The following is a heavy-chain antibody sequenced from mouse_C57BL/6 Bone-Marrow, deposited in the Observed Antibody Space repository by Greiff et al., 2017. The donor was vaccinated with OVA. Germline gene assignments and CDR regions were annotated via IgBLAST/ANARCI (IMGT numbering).Heavy chain of an antibody. V-gene: IGHV2-2*01. Sequence: QVQLQQSGPGLVQPSQSLSITCTVSGFSLTSYGVHWVRQSPGKGLEWLGVIWSGGSTDYNAAFISRLSISKDNSKSQVFFKMNSLQADDTAIYYCARPPRFITTVGQGMDYWGQGTSVTVSS. CDR2: IWSGGST. CDR1: GFSLTSYG. CDR3: ARPPRFITTVGQGMDY. D-gene: IGHD1-1*01. J-gene: IGHJ4*01.